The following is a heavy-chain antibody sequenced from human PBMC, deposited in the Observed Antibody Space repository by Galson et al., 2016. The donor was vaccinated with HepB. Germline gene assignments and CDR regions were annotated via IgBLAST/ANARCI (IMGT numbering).Heavy chain of an antibody. D-gene: IGHD3-3*01. Sequence: EPLSLTCTVSGGSINNYCWNWIRQPPGKGLEWVGYICYSGYTKFNPSLKSRVTILVDTSKNQFSLKLNSVTAADTAVYYCARDRSIFGVPDYYMDVWGQGTMVTVSS. J-gene: IGHJ6*03. V-gene: IGHV4-59*01. CDR3: ARDRSIFGVPDYYMDV. CDR2: ICYSGYT. CDR1: GGSINNYC.